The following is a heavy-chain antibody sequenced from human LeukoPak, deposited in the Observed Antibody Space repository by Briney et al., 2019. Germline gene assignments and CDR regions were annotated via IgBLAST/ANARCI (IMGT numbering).Heavy chain of an antibody. J-gene: IGHJ5*02. Sequence: SETLSLTCAVHYGSLSGYYWAWIRQPPGKGLEWIGEIHHSGGSNYNASLKSRVTISFETSRNKFSLQVTSMTAAATAMYFFAGGGGRGRSWLDLWGLGKVGTVLS. CDR3: AGGGGRGRSWLDL. CDR2: IHHSGGS. V-gene: IGHV4-34*01. D-gene: IGHD3-10*01. CDR1: YGSLSGYY.